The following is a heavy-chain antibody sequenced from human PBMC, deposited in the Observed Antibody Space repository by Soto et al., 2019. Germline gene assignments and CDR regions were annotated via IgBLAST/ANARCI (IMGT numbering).Heavy chain of an antibody. J-gene: IGHJ6*02. CDR3: ARGGSVRGFQSGMDV. Sequence: PGGSLRLSCVASGFTVSSNQMTWVRQAPGKGLEWVSVIYIGGSTYYADSVKGRITISRDNSKNTLYLQMNSLRAEDTAVYYCARGGSVRGFQSGMDVWGQGTTVTVSS. CDR2: IYIGGST. D-gene: IGHD3-10*01. V-gene: IGHV3-53*01. CDR1: GFTVSSNQ.